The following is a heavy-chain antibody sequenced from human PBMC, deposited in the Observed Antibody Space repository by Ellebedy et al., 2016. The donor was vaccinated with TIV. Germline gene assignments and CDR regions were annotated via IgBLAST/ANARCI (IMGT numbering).Heavy chain of an antibody. CDR3: ARGGPGGDNWFFGL. D-gene: IGHD3-10*01. CDR1: GFSLTGSD. CDR2: SGAAGDT. V-gene: IGHV3-13*01. Sequence: GESLKISCAASGFSLTGSDLHWVRRPAGKGLEWVSASGAAGDTYYPDSVRGRFTIARASAKNSFYLQMNSLTAGDTAVYYCARGGPGGDNWFFGLWGRGTRVTVSS. J-gene: IGHJ2*01.